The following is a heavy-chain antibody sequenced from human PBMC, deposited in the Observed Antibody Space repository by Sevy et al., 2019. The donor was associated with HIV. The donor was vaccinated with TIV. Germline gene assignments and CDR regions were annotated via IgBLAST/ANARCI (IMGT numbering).Heavy chain of an antibody. Sequence: ASVKVSCKASGYTFTSYDINWVRQAPGQGLEWMGWVNPNSGDTGFAQKFQGRLTMTRNTSISTTYMELSSLRSEDTAVYYCARGGYCSSASCHGGYYFVKDVWGQGTTVTVSS. V-gene: IGHV1-8*01. J-gene: IGHJ6*02. CDR3: ARGGYCSSASCHGGYYFVKDV. CDR1: GYTFTSYD. CDR2: VNPNSGDT. D-gene: IGHD2-2*01.